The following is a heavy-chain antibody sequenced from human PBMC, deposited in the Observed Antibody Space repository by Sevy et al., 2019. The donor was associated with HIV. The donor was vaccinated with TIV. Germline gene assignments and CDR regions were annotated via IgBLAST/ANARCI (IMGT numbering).Heavy chain of an antibody. Sequence: ASVKVSCKATGGTFRTYGISWVRQAPGQGLEWMGGTIPILGTVIYAQKFQGRVTITADESTKTAYMELSSLRSDDTAVYYCARWGGNGWYYFDYWGQETLVTVSS. J-gene: IGHJ4*02. V-gene: IGHV1-69*13. D-gene: IGHD6-19*01. CDR2: TIPILGTV. CDR3: ARWGGNGWYYFDY. CDR1: GGTFRTYG.